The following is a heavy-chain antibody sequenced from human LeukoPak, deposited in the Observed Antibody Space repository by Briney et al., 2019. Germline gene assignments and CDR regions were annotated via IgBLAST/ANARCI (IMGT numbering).Heavy chain of an antibody. Sequence: SETLSLSCAVYGGSFSGYYWSCIRQPPGKGPEWIGEINHSGSTNYNPSLKSRLTISVDTSKNQFSLKLSSVTAADTAVYYCARGRYCSGGSCYPKYLFDYWGQGTLVTVSS. CDR3: ARGRYCSGGSCYPKYLFDY. CDR2: INHSGST. V-gene: IGHV4-34*01. J-gene: IGHJ4*02. CDR1: GGSFSGYY. D-gene: IGHD2-15*01.